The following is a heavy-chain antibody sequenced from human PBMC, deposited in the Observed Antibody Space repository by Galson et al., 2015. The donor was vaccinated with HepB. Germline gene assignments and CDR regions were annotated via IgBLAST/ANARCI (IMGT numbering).Heavy chain of an antibody. Sequence: SLRLSCAASGFTFSSYSMNWVRQAPGKGLEWVSYISSSSSTIYYADSVKGRFTISRDNAKNSLYLQMNSLRAEDTAVYYCASSNAGYIGGYWGQGTLVTVSS. CDR3: ASSNAGYIGGY. V-gene: IGHV3-48*01. CDR1: GFTFSSYS. J-gene: IGHJ4*02. D-gene: IGHD6-13*01. CDR2: ISSSSSTI.